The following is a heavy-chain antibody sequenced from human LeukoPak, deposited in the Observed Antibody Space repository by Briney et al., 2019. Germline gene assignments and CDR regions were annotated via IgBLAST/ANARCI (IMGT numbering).Heavy chain of an antibody. D-gene: IGHD6-6*01. CDR3: ARRVPGQLVDYFDY. CDR1: GGSINNHY. CDR2: IFTGGST. Sequence: TSETLSLTCTVSGGSINNHYWSWIRQPPGKGLEWIGCIFTGGSTTYTPSLKSRVTTSVDTSKNQFSLKLTSVTAADTAVYYCARRVPGQLVDYFDYWGQGTLVTVSS. J-gene: IGHJ4*02. V-gene: IGHV4-4*09.